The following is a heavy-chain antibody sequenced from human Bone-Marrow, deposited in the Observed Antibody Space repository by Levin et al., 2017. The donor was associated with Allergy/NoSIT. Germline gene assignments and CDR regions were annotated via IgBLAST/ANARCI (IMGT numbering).Heavy chain of an antibody. CDR2: IIPMVGMA. D-gene: IGHD5-12*01. J-gene: IGHJ4*02. CDR1: GDAFTTYG. Sequence: SVKVSCKASGDAFTTYGISWVRQAPGQGLEWMGRIIPMVGMANYAQKFQGKVTITADKSTSTAYMELSSLRSEDTAIYYCARKHIYSGHDYIDYWGQGTVVTVSS. V-gene: IGHV1-69*04. CDR3: ARKHIYSGHDYIDY.